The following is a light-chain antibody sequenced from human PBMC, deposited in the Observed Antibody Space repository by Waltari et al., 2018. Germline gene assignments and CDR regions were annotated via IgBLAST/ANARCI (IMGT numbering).Light chain of an antibody. V-gene: IGLV3-1*01. Sequence: SYELTQPPSVSVSPGQTASITCSGDNLGDKYACWYQQKPGQSTGLVIYQDNNRPPGVPGVFSGSKSGNTAPLTIGGTQAMDEAVFYCQAWDSSTVVFGGGTKLTVL. J-gene: IGLJ2*01. CDR2: QDN. CDR3: QAWDSSTVV. CDR1: NLGDKY.